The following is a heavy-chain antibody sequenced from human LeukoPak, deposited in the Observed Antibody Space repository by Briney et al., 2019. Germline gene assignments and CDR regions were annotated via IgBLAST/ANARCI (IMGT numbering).Heavy chain of an antibody. CDR2: IASDGRST. D-gene: IGHD1-26*01. CDR1: GFTYSSYW. CDR3: ARDREGASDY. V-gene: IGHV3-74*01. J-gene: IGHJ4*02. Sequence: GGSLRLSCAASGFTYSSYWMNWVRQAPGKGLVWVSRIASDGRSTTYADSVKGRFSISRDNAKNTLYLQMNSLRAEDTAVYYCARDREGASDYWGQGTLVTVSS.